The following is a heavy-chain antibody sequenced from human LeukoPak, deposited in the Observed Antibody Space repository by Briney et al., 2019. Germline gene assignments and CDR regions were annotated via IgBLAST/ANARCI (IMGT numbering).Heavy chain of an antibody. J-gene: IGHJ6*03. V-gene: IGHV3-30*18. CDR2: ISYDGSNK. CDR1: GFTFSSYG. Sequence: GGSLRLSCAASGFTFSSYGMHWVRQAPGKGLEWVAVISYDGSNKYYADSVKGRFTISRDNSKNTLYLQMNSLRAEDTAVYYCAKDGAVGLNYYYYMDVWGKGTTVTISS. D-gene: IGHD1-26*01. CDR3: AKDGAVGLNYYYYMDV.